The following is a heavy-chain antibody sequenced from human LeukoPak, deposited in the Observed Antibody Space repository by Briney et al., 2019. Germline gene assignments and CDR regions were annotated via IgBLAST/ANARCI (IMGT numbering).Heavy chain of an antibody. D-gene: IGHD3-3*01. Sequence: ASVKVSCKASGYTFTGYYMHWVRQAPGQGLEWMGWINPNSGGTNYAQKFQGWVTMTRDTSTSTVYTELSSLRSEDTAVYYCARAALPYLWSGYPFDYWGQGTLVTVSS. J-gene: IGHJ4*02. V-gene: IGHV1-2*04. CDR3: ARAALPYLWSGYPFDY. CDR1: GYTFTGYY. CDR2: INPNSGGT.